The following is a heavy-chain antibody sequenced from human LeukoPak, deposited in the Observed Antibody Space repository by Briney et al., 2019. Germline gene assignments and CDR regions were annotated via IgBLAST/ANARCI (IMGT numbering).Heavy chain of an antibody. CDR3: ARAPHMVRGVSSDYYYMDV. CDR1: GGSFSGYY. D-gene: IGHD3-10*01. CDR2: INHSGST. V-gene: IGHV4-34*01. Sequence: SETLSLTCAVYGGSFSGYYWSWIRQPPGKGLEWIGEINHSGSTNYNPSLKSRVTISVDASKNQFSLKLSSVTAADTAVYYCARAPHMVRGVSSDYYYMDVWGKGTTVTVSS. J-gene: IGHJ6*03.